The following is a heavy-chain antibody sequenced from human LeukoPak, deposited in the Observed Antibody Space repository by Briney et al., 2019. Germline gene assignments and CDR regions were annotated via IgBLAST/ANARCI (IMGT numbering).Heavy chain of an antibody. CDR2: IIPIFGTA. J-gene: IGHJ6*02. Sequence: GASVKVSCKASGGTFSSYAISWVRQAPGQGLEWMGGIIPIFGTANYAQKFQGRVTITTDESTSTAYMELSSLRSEDTAVYYCARSIVVVPAAMGPNYYYYGMDVWGQGTTVTVSS. D-gene: IGHD2-2*01. CDR3: ARSIVVVPAAMGPNYYYYGMDV. CDR1: GGTFSSYA. V-gene: IGHV1-69*05.